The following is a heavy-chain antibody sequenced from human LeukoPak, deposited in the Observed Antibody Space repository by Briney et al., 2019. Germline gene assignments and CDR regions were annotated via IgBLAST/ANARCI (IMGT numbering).Heavy chain of an antibody. V-gene: IGHV4-4*07. Sequence: PSETLSLTCTVSGGSISSYYWSWIRQPAGKGLEWIGRIYVSGSTNYNPSLKRRVTMSVDRSKNQFSLKLTSETAADTAVYFCARENYDYGDPIYFDYWGQGTLVTVSS. D-gene: IGHD4-17*01. CDR2: IYVSGST. J-gene: IGHJ4*02. CDR3: ARENYDYGDPIYFDY. CDR1: GGSISSYY.